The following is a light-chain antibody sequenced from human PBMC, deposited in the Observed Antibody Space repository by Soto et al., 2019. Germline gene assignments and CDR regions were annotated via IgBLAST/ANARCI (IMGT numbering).Light chain of an antibody. CDR1: QSISSH. Sequence: DIRMTQSPSSLSASVGDTVTITCRASQSISSHLNWYQQKPGKAPNLLMYTASNLQSGVPSRFSGSGSGTEFTLTISGLQPDDFATYYCQQYNSYSFGQGTKVDIK. J-gene: IGKJ1*01. V-gene: IGKV1-39*01. CDR3: QQYNSYS. CDR2: TAS.